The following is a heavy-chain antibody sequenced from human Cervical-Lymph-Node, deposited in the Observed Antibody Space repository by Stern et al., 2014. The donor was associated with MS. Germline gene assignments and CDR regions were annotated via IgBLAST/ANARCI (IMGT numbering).Heavy chain of an antibody. D-gene: IGHD4-17*01. CDR3: ARARVGDYARSPHLDS. CDR1: GFTFSHYS. Sequence: EVQLVQSGGGLVKPGESLRLSCDASGFTFSHYSINWVRQAPGKGLEWISSICNNSTHPYYADSEEGRSTISRDSAKDSVSLHMVSLRAEDTAVYYCARARVGDYARSPHLDSWGQGTLVTVSS. V-gene: IGHV3-21*01. CDR2: ICNNSTHP. J-gene: IGHJ4*02.